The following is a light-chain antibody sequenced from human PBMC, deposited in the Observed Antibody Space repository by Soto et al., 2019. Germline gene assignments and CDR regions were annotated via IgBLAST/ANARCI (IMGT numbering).Light chain of an antibody. Sequence: EIVLTQSPATLSLSPGERATLSCRASQSVGSYLAWYQQKPGQAPRLLIYDASNRATGIPARFSGSGSGTDFTLTISSLEPEDFAVYFCQQRSNWLTFGGGTKVESK. CDR3: QQRSNWLT. CDR2: DAS. CDR1: QSVGSY. V-gene: IGKV3-11*01. J-gene: IGKJ4*01.